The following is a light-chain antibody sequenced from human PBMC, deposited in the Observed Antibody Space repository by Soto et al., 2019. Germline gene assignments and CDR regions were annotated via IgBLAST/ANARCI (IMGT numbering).Light chain of an antibody. CDR3: IQTLQAPYS. V-gene: IGKV2-28*01. CDR1: QSLRHHNGYNY. CDR2: LGS. Sequence: DIVMTQSPLSLPVTPGEQAYITCMSSQSLRHHNGYNYLDWYLQKPGESPQVLIYLGSNRASGVPDRVSGSGSGTVFTLKISTVEAEDVGVYYCIQTLQAPYSFGQGTKLEIK. J-gene: IGKJ2*01.